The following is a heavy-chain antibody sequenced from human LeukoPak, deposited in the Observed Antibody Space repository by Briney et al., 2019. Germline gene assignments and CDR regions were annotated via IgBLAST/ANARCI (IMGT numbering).Heavy chain of an antibody. D-gene: IGHD4-17*01. CDR1: GFTVSSNY. Sequence: PGGSLRLSCAASGFTVSSNYMSWVRQAPGKGLEWVSVIYSGGSTYYADSVKGRFTISRDNSKNTLYLQMNSLRAEDTAVYYCARGSTVTTTPFDYWGQGTLVTVSS. J-gene: IGHJ4*02. V-gene: IGHV3-53*01. CDR3: ARGSTVTTTPFDY. CDR2: IYSGGST.